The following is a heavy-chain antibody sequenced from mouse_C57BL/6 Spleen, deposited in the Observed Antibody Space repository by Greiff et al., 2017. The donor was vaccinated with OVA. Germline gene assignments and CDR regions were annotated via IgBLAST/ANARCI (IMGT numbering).Heavy chain of an antibody. J-gene: IGHJ2*01. Sequence: VQLKQPGAELVRPGSSVKLSCKASGYTFTSYWMHWVKQRPIQGLEWIGNIDPSDSETHYNQKFKDKATLTVDKSSSTAYMQLSSLTSEDSAVYYCAREGVGSSYGYFDYWGQGTTLTVSS. CDR3: AREGVGSSYGYFDY. CDR1: GYTFTSYW. V-gene: IGHV1-52*01. D-gene: IGHD1-1*01. CDR2: IDPSDSET.